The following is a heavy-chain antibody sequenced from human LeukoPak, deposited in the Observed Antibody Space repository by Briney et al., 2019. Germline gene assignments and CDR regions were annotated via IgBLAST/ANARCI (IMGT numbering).Heavy chain of an antibody. V-gene: IGHV3-48*03. Sequence: GGSLRLSCAASGFTFSSYEINWVRQAPGKGLEWLSYISYTGSNKYYADSVKGRFTISRDNAKNSLYLQMNSLRAEDTAVYFCARVFVGENFDYWGRGTLVTVSS. CDR3: ARVFVGENFDY. J-gene: IGHJ4*02. D-gene: IGHD1-14*01. CDR2: ISYTGSNK. CDR1: GFTFSSYE.